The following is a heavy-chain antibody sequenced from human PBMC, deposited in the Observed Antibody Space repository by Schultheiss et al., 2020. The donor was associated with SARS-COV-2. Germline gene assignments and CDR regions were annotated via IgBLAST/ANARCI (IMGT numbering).Heavy chain of an antibody. CDR3: ARARYSSGWYSGFDY. J-gene: IGHJ4*02. V-gene: IGHV4-61*05. D-gene: IGHD6-19*01. Sequence: SQTLSLTCTVSGGSISSSSYYWGWIRQPPGKGLEWIGYIYYSGSTTYNPSLKSRVTISVDTSKNQYSLRLSSVTAADTAMYYCARARYSSGWYSGFDYWGQGTLVTVSS. CDR1: GGSISSSSYY. CDR2: IYYSGST.